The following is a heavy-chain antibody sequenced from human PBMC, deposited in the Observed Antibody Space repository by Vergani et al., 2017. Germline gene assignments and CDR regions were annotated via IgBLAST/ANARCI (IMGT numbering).Heavy chain of an antibody. J-gene: IGHJ4*02. D-gene: IGHD3-22*01. CDR3: AGPQGTSAYYYGGFDY. Sequence: EVHLLESGGGLVQSGGSLRLSCAASGFTFNHYAMNWVRQAPGKGLEWVSGISGSGGSTYYADSVKGRFTISRDNSKNTLSLQMNSLTAEDTAIYYCAGPQGTSAYYYGGFDYWGQGILVTVSS. CDR2: ISGSGGST. CDR1: GFTFNHYA. V-gene: IGHV3-23*01.